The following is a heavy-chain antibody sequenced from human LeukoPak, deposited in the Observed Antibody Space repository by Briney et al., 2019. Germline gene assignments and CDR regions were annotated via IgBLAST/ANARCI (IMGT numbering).Heavy chain of an antibody. V-gene: IGHV3-64*01. J-gene: IGHJ4*02. CDR1: GFTFSSYA. D-gene: IGHD6-13*01. CDR3: ARVGSSSWFDY. CDR2: ISSNGGST. Sequence: PGGSLRLSCAASGFTFSSYAMHWVRQAPGKGLEYVSAISSNGGSTYYANPDKGRFTISRDNSKNTLYLQMGSLRAEDMAVYYCARVGSSSWFDYWGQGTLVTVSS.